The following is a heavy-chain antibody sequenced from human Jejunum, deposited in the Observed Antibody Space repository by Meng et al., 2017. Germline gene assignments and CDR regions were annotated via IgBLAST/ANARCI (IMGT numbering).Heavy chain of an antibody. CDR2: VYYSGTT. CDR3: ARDSGFSSSWYYGGYFFDS. V-gene: IGHV4-39*07. D-gene: IGHD6-13*01. J-gene: IGHJ4*02. Sequence: ESLRLSCTVSDDSITTYYYYWGWIRQSPGKGLEWIGSVYYSGTTYYNPSLKSRVSISVDTSNRQFSLQLTSVTAADTAVYYCARDSGFSSSWYYGGYFFDSWGQGMRVTVSS. CDR1: DDSITTYYYY.